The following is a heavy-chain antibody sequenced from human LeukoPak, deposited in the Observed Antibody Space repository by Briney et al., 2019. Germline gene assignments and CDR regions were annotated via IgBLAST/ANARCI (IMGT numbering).Heavy chain of an antibody. V-gene: IGHV4-59*08. J-gene: IGHJ4*02. CDR1: GGSISSYY. CDR3: ARKDGDY. Sequence: SETLSLTCSVSGGSISSYYWSWIRQPPGKGLQWIGYIYYSGSTNYNPSLKSRVTISVDSSKNQFSLKLSSVTAADTAVYYCARKDGDYWGQGTLVTVSS. CDR2: IYYSGST.